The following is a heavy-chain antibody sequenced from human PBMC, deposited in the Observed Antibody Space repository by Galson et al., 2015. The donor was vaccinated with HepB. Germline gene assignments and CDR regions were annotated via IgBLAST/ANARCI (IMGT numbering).Heavy chain of an antibody. V-gene: IGHV3-33*01. D-gene: IGHD3-16*01. CDR3: ARGEAGAFDL. CDR2: IWYDASNR. CDR1: GFSFSSYG. Sequence: SLRLSCAASGFSFSSYGIHWVRQAPGKGLEWVAIIWYDASNRYYADSVKGRFTISRDNSKNTVYLQMNSLRAEDTAVYFCARGEAGAFDLWGQGTMVTVSS. J-gene: IGHJ3*01.